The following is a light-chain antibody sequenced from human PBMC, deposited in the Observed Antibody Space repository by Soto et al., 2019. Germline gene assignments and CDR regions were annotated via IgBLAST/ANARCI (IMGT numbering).Light chain of an antibody. CDR3: QQYNNWPPWT. CDR1: QTIRGL. Sequence: EIVMTQSPATLSVSPGERATLSCRASQTIRGLLAWYQQKPGQAPRLLIYGASTRATGIPARFSGSGSGTEFTLTISSLQSEDFAVYYCQQYNNWPPWTFGQGTKVDIK. J-gene: IGKJ1*01. CDR2: GAS. V-gene: IGKV3-15*01.